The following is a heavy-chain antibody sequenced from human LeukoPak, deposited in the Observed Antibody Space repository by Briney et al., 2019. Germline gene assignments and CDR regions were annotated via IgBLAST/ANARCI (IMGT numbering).Heavy chain of an antibody. J-gene: IGHJ4*02. V-gene: IGHV3-23*01. CDR3: TKASAERCLGAFCYPFDH. CDR2: TVGIGPDT. Sequence: GGSLRLSCAASGFTFTNFAMTWVRQAPGKGLEWVAATVGIGPDTYHADSVKGRFTTSRDNSKNILYLRMNSLRGEDTAVYYCTKASAERCLGAFCYPFDHWGQGTLVTVSS. CDR1: GFTFTNFA. D-gene: IGHD2-15*01.